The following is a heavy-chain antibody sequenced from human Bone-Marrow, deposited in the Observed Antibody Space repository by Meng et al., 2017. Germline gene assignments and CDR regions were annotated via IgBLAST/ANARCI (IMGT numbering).Heavy chain of an antibody. D-gene: IGHD1-7*01. J-gene: IGHJ4*02. CDR2: VYHRGDT. CDR3: GRDQGRELINH. Sequence: QVQLQESGPGLAKPSGTLSLTCTVSGDSISRDIWWSWVRQPPGKGLEWIGEVYHRGDTNYNPSLKSRVDISVDKSKNQFYLSLFSVTAADTAVYYCGRDQGRELINHWGQGTLVTVSS. CDR1: GDSISRDIW. V-gene: IGHV4-4*02.